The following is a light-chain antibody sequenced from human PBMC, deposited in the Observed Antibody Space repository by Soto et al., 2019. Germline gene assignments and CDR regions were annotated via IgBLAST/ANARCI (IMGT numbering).Light chain of an antibody. V-gene: IGLV2-14*01. CDR3: TSYTSSSPLV. J-gene: IGLJ1*01. CDR2: EVV. CDR1: SIDVGGYNY. Sequence: QSALTQPASVSGSPGQSITISCTGTSIDVGGYNYVSWYQHHPGKAPKLMIYEVVNRPSGVSNRFSGSKSGITASLTISGLQAEDEADYYCTSYTSSSPLVFGTGTKLTVL.